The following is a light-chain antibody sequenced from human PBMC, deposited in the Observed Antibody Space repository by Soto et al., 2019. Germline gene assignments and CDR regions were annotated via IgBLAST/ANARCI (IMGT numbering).Light chain of an antibody. CDR2: GAS. V-gene: IGKV3-20*01. Sequence: RQSPAAVSVSPEERATLSCRASQSVSSSYLAWYQQKPGQAPRLLIYGASSRATGIPDRFSGSGSGTDFTLTISRLEPEDFAVYYCQQYDSSPKTFGQGT. J-gene: IGKJ1*01. CDR3: QQYDSSPKT. CDR1: QSVSSSY.